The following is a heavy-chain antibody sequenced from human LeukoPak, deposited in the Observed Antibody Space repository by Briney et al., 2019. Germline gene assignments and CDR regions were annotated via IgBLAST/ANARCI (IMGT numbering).Heavy chain of an antibody. Sequence: GGSLRLSCAASGFTFSSYAMHWVRQAPGKGLEWVAVISYDGSNKYYADSVKGRFTISRDNYKNTLYLQMNSLRAEDTAVYYCARGMTPGIAAANPFDYWGQGTLVTVSS. D-gene: IGHD6-13*01. V-gene: IGHV3-30-3*01. CDR3: ARGMTPGIAAANPFDY. CDR2: ISYDGSNK. CDR1: GFTFSSYA. J-gene: IGHJ4*02.